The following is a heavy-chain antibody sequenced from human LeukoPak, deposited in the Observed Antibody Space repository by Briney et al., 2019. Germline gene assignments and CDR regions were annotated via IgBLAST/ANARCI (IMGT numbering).Heavy chain of an antibody. V-gene: IGHV3-48*03. Sequence: GGSLRLSCAASGFTFSSYEMNWVRQAPGKGLEWVSYISSSGSTIYYADSVKGRFTISRDNSNNTLYLQMNSLRAEDTAVYYCAKVSSGWPLYYYYYMDVWGKGTTVTISS. CDR2: ISSSGSTI. CDR1: GFTFSSYE. CDR3: AKVSSGWPLYYYYYMDV. J-gene: IGHJ6*03. D-gene: IGHD6-19*01.